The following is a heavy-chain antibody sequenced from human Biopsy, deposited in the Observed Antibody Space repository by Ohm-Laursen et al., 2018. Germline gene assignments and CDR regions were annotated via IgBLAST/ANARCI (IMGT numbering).Heavy chain of an antibody. CDR2: INRKTGAT. CDR3: ARDPLNGHKHFDY. D-gene: IGHD2-8*01. Sequence: VASVKVSCKASYYTFTDYNIHWMRQAPGQGLEWLGYINRKTGATNYAQKFQGTVTMTRDTSISTAYLALGSLRSADTAIYYCARDPLNGHKHFDYWGQGSLVTVSS. CDR1: YYTFTDYN. V-gene: IGHV1-2*02. J-gene: IGHJ4*02.